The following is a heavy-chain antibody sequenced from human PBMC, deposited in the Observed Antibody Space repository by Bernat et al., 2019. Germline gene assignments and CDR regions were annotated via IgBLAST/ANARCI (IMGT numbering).Heavy chain of an antibody. Sequence: QVQLVESGGGVVQPGRSLRLSCAASGFTFNNYGIHWVRQAPGKGLEWVAVVWYDGSNKYYADSVRGRFTISRDNTKTTVDLQMNSLRAEDTAVYFCARDSSAYSPLDYRGQGTLVTVSS. J-gene: IGHJ4*02. CDR2: VWYDGSNK. D-gene: IGHD5-18*01. CDR3: ARDSSAYSPLDY. V-gene: IGHV3-33*01. CDR1: GFTFNNYG.